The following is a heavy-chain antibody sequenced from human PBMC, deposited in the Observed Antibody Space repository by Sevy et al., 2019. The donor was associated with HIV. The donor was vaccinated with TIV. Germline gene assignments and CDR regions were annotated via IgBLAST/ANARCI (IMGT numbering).Heavy chain of an antibody. V-gene: IGHV3-48*03. D-gene: IGHD4-17*01. CDR2: ISNSGTTK. CDR3: ARDLPPSATTVAHFDY. CDR1: GFTFSSYE. Sequence: GGSLRLSCAASGFTFSSYEMNWVRQAPGKGLEWVSYISNSGTTKSYSDSVRGRFTISSDNARNSLYLQMNSLRAEDTAVYYCARDLPPSATTVAHFDYWGQGTLVTVSS. J-gene: IGHJ4*02.